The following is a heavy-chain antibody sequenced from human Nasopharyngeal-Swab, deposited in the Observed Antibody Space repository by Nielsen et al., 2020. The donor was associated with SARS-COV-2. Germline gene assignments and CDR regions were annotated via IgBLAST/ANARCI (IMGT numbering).Heavy chain of an antibody. Sequence: SVKVSCKASGGTFSSYAISWVRQAPGQGLEWMGGIIPIFGTANYAQKFQGRVTITADESTSTAYMELSSLRSEDTAVYYCARRVGSDFEYYYYMDVWGKGTTVTVSS. CDR1: GGTFSSYA. CDR3: ARRVGSDFEYYYYMDV. D-gene: IGHD1-26*01. V-gene: IGHV1-69*13. CDR2: IIPIFGTA. J-gene: IGHJ6*03.